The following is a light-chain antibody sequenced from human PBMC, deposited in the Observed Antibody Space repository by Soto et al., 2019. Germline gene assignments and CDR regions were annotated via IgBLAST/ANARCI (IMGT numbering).Light chain of an antibody. CDR3: QQDNNWPPWT. V-gene: IGKV3-15*01. J-gene: IGKJ1*01. Sequence: EIVMTQSPATLSVSPGERATLSCRASQSVSSKLAWYQQKPVQAPRLLIYGASTRATGIPARFSGSGSGTEFTLTISSLQSEDFALYYCQQDNNWPPWTFGQWTKVEIK. CDR2: GAS. CDR1: QSVSSK.